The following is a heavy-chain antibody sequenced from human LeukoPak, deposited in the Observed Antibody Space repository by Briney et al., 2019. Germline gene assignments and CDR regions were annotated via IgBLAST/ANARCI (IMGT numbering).Heavy chain of an antibody. V-gene: IGHV4-38-2*02. CDR1: GYSISSGYY. J-gene: IGHJ4*02. CDR2: IYNGGST. Sequence: SETLSLTCTVSGYSISSGYYWGWIRQPPGTGLEWIGSIYNGGSTYYNPSLKSRVTISVDTSKNQFSLKLSSVTAADTAVYYCARNRGGPSIVATIIGGFDYWGQGTLVTVSS. CDR3: ARNRGGPSIVATIIGGFDY. D-gene: IGHD5-12*01.